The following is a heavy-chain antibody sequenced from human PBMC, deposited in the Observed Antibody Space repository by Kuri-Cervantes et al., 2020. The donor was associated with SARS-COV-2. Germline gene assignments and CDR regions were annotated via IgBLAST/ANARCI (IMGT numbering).Heavy chain of an antibody. CDR1: GASVSSDY. Sequence: SETLSLTCTVSGASVSSDYWSWIRQSPGKGLEWIAYIYYSGSTNYNPSLQSRVTISKDTSKIQVSLKLSSVTAADTAVCYCARRPRSGYLASYYYYGMDVWGQGTTVTVSS. CDR3: ARRPRSGYLASYYYYGMDV. V-gene: IGHV4-59*02. J-gene: IGHJ6*02. CDR2: IYYSGST. D-gene: IGHD3-22*01.